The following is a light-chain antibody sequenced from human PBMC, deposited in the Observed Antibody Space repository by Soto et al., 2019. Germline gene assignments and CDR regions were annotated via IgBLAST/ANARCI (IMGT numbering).Light chain of an antibody. J-gene: IGLJ2*01. Sequence: QSVLTQPPSVSGAPGQRVTIYCTGSSSNIGAGYDVHWYQQLPGTAPKLLIYGNSNRPSGVPDRFSGSKSGTSASLAITGLQAEDEADYYSQSYDSSLSVVFGGGTKLTVL. V-gene: IGLV1-40*01. CDR2: GNS. CDR3: QSYDSSLSVV. CDR1: SSNIGAGYD.